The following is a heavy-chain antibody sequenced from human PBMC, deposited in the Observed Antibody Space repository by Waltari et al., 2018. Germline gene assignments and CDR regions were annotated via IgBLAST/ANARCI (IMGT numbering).Heavy chain of an antibody. CDR2: INHSGST. CDR3: ARAIVGARVVPFDY. D-gene: IGHD1-26*01. Sequence: QVQLQQWGAGLLKPSETLSLTCAVYGGSFSGYYWSWIRQPPGKGLEWIGEINHSGSTNYNPSLKSRVTISVDTSKNQFSLKLSSVTAADTAVYYCARAIVGARVVPFDYWGQGTLVTVSS. CDR1: GGSFSGYY. V-gene: IGHV4-34*01. J-gene: IGHJ4*02.